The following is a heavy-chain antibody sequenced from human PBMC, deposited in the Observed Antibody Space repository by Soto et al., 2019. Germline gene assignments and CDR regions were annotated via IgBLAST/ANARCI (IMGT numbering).Heavy chain of an antibody. J-gene: IGHJ4*02. CDR2: ISDTGSSH. Sequence: GGSLRLSCVGSGFTFSSYGMHWVRQAPGKGLECVAVISDTGSSHYYAASVEGRFTISRENSKNTLSLHMDMLRVEDTAVYYCAKDRGGDCPDNSCYFGADYWGQGTPVTVSS. V-gene: IGHV3-30*18. CDR1: GFTFSSYG. D-gene: IGHD2-2*01. CDR3: AKDRGGDCPDNSCYFGADY.